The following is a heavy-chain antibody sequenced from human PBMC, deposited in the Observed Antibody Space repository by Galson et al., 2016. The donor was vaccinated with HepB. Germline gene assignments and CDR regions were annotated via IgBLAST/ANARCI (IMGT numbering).Heavy chain of an antibody. J-gene: IGHJ4*02. CDR1: GYTLSDLS. Sequence: SVKVSCKVSGYTLSDLSMHWVRQAPGKGLEWMGGSDPEDGDTIYAQKFQGRVTMTEDTSTDTAYMELSSLRSEDTAVYYCATMLDYYGSGSYGDSWGQGTLVTVSS. CDR3: ATMLDYYGSGSYGDS. D-gene: IGHD3-10*01. CDR2: SDPEDGDT. V-gene: IGHV1-24*01.